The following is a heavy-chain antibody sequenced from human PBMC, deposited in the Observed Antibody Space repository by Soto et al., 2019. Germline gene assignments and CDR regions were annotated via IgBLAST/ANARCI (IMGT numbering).Heavy chain of an antibody. CDR1: GFSFDDYA. CDR2: ISWDSAVV. CDR3: AKDVGDPGLLWFGELGGYYYGMDV. J-gene: IGHJ6*02. Sequence: EVQLVESGGGLVQPGGSLRLSCAASGFSFDDYAMHWVRQAPGKGLEWVSGISWDSAVVGYADSVKGRFAISRDNAKNSLYLQMNSLRAEDTAVYYCAKDVGDPGLLWFGELGGYYYGMDVWGQGTTVTVSS. D-gene: IGHD3-10*01. V-gene: IGHV3-9*01.